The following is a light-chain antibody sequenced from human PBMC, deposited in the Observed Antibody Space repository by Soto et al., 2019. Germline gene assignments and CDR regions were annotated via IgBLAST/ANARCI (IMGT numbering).Light chain of an antibody. Sequence: QSVLTQPASVSGSPGQSITISCTGTSSDVGDYNYVSWYQQHPGKAPKFIIYEVNNRPSGVSNRFSGSKSGNTASLTISGLQAEEEADYYCCSYVGSSTSYVFGTGTKVTV. V-gene: IGLV2-23*02. CDR2: EVN. CDR3: CSYVGSSTSYV. J-gene: IGLJ1*01. CDR1: SSDVGDYNY.